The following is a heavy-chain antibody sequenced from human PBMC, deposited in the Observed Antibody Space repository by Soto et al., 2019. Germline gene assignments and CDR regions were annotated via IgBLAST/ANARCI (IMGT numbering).Heavy chain of an antibody. D-gene: IGHD5-12*01. V-gene: IGHV3-23*01. CDR3: AKDHLMNIVAENNFDY. Sequence: GGSLRLSCAASGFTFSSYAMSWVRQAPGKGLEWVSAISGSGGSTYYADSVKGRFTISRDNSKNTLYLQMNSLRAEDTAVYYCAKDHLMNIVAENNFDYWGQGTLVTVSS. CDR2: ISGSGGST. CDR1: GFTFSSYA. J-gene: IGHJ4*02.